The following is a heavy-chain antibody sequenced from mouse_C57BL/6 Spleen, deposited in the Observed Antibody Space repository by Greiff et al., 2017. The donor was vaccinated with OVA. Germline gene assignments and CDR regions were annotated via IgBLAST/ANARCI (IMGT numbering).Heavy chain of an antibody. J-gene: IGHJ3*01. D-gene: IGHD1-1*01. CDR3: AIYYYGSSPFAY. CDR1: GFNIKDYY. CDR2: IDPEDGET. Sequence: VQLQQSGAELVKPGASVKLSCTASGFNIKDYYMHWVKQRPEQGLEWIGRIDPEDGETKYAPKFQGKATITADTASTTAYLQLSSLTSEDTAVYYCAIYYYGSSPFAYWGQGTLVTVSA. V-gene: IGHV14-2*01.